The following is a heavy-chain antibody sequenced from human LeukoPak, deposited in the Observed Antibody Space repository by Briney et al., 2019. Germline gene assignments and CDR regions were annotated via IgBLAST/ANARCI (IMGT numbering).Heavy chain of an antibody. V-gene: IGHV3-53*01. D-gene: IGHD4-17*01. CDR3: ARGDLYGDYVILN. CDR2: IYIGGTS. J-gene: IGHJ4*02. Sequence: GGSLRLSCAASGFTVSSNYMSWVRQAPGKGLEWVSVIYIGGTSYYGDSVKGRFTISRDNSKNTLYLQMNSLRAEDAAVYYCARGDLYGDYVILNWGQGTLVTVSS. CDR1: GFTVSSNY.